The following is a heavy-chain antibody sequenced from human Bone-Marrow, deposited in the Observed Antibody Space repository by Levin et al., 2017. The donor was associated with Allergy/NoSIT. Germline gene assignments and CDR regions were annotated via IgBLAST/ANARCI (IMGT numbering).Heavy chain of an antibody. V-gene: IGHV3-13*01. CDR1: GFTFRTAD. CDR2: IGTIGDT. CDR3: IKEGAGDTIYGPLDY. D-gene: IGHD5-18*01. J-gene: IGHJ4*02. Sequence: GESLKISCAASGFTFRTADMHWVRQARGKGLEWVSAIGTIGDTYYAGSVKGRFTISREDAKNSLFLQMNSLGLGDTAVYYCIKEGAGDTIYGPLDYWGQGTMVTVSS.